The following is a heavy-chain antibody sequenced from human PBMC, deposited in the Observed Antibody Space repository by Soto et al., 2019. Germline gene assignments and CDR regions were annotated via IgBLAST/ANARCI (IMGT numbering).Heavy chain of an antibody. D-gene: IGHD1-1*01. Sequence: GGSLRLSCAASGLTVSTNYMSWVRQAPGKVLEWVSIIYSDGTTYYADSVKGRFTISRDSSKNTLFLQMNSLSAEDTAVYYCARVQVTAGTPWKVFDYWGQGTLVTVSS. J-gene: IGHJ4*02. CDR3: ARVQVTAGTPWKVFDY. CDR1: GLTVSTNY. V-gene: IGHV3-66*01. CDR2: IYSDGTT.